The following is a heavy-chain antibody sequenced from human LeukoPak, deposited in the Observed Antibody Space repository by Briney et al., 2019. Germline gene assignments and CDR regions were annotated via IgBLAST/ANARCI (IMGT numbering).Heavy chain of an antibody. J-gene: IGHJ6*02. D-gene: IGHD3-3*01. CDR3: AKDNDIFGVPRGGVDV. CDR2: ISWNSGTI. Sequence: PGRSLRLSCAASGFTFDDYAIHWVRQAPGKGLEWVSGISWNSGTIGYADSVKGRFTISRDNAKNSLYLQMNSLRVEDTALYYCAKDNDIFGVPRGGVDVWGQGTTVIVSS. CDR1: GFTFDDYA. V-gene: IGHV3-9*01.